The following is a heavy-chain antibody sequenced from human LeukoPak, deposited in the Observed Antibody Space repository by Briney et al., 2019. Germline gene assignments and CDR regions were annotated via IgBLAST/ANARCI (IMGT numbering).Heavy chain of an antibody. V-gene: IGHV5-51*01. D-gene: IGHD3-10*01. CDR3: ARRSIGSGSYYSQYYYYMDV. CDR1: GYSFTSYW. J-gene: IGHJ6*03. Sequence: GESLKISCKGSGYSFTSYWISWVRQMPGKGLEWMGIIYPGDSDTRYSPSFQGQVTISADKSISTAYLQWSSLKASDTAMYYCARRSIGSGSYYSQYYYYMDVWGKGTTVTVSS. CDR2: IYPGDSDT.